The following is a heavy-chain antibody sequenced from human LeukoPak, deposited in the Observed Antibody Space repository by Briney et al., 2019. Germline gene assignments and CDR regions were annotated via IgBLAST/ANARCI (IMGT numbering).Heavy chain of an antibody. Sequence: SETLSLTCTVSGGSISNSSYYWGWIRQPPGKGLEWIGSIYYSGSTYYNPSLKSRVTISVDTSKNQFSLKLSSVTAADTAVYYCARPVYGDYEQFDYWGQGTLVTVSS. D-gene: IGHD4-17*01. CDR1: GGSISNSSYY. J-gene: IGHJ4*02. CDR3: ARPVYGDYEQFDY. V-gene: IGHV4-39*01. CDR2: IYYSGST.